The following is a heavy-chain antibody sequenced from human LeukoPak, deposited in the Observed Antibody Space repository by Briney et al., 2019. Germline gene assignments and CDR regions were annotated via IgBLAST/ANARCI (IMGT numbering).Heavy chain of an antibody. CDR3: AHTREIDFRFSYWFDP. Sequence: SGPTLVNPTQTLTLTCTFPGFSLSTNAVGVGWIRQPPGKALEWLALIYWNDDKRYSPSLKSRLTITRDTSKKNQVVLTMTNMDPVDTATYYCAHTREIDFRFSYWFDPWGQGTLVTVSS. D-gene: IGHD3/OR15-3a*01. J-gene: IGHJ5*02. CDR1: GFSLSTNAVG. V-gene: IGHV2-5*01. CDR2: IYWNDDK.